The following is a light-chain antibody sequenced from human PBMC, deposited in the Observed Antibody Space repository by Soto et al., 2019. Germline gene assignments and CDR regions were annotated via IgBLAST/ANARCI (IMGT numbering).Light chain of an antibody. CDR2: EVS. CDR3: SSYTSSSILGV. Sequence: QSALTQPASVSGSPGQSITISCTGTSSDVGGYNYVSWYQQHPGKAPKLMIYEVSNRPSGVSNRFSGSKSGNTASLTISGLQAEDEADYYCSSYTSSSILGVFGGGTKVTVL. J-gene: IGLJ2*01. CDR1: SSDVGGYNY. V-gene: IGLV2-14*01.